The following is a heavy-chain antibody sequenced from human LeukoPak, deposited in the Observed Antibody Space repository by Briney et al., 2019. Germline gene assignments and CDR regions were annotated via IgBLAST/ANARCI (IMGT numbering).Heavy chain of an antibody. CDR1: GCTFTGYY. V-gene: IGHV1-2*04. Sequence: ASVKVSCKASGCTFTGYYMHWVRQAPGQGLEWMGWINPNSGGTNYAQKFQGWVTMTRDTSISTAYMELSRLRSDDTAVYYCAKAGSVGYQPYDYWGQGTLVTVSS. J-gene: IGHJ4*02. CDR2: INPNSGGT. D-gene: IGHD2-2*01. CDR3: AKAGSVGYQPYDY.